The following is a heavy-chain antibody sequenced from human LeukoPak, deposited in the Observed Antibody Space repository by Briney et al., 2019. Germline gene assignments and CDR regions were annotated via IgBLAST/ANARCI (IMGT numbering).Heavy chain of an antibody. V-gene: IGHV1-69*13. CDR1: GYTFSSYA. Sequence: SVKVSCKASGYTFSSYAMNWVRQAPGQGLEWMGGIIPIFGTANYAQKFQGRVTITADESTSTAYMELSSLRSEDTAVYYCARGKRIWYDSSGYYPFDYWGQGTLVTVSS. CDR3: ARGKRIWYDSSGYYPFDY. CDR2: IIPIFGTA. D-gene: IGHD3-22*01. J-gene: IGHJ4*02.